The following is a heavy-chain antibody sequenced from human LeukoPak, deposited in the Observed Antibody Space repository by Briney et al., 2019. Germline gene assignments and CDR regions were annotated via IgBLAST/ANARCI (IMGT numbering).Heavy chain of an antibody. Sequence: GESLKISCKGFGYSFTSYWIGWVRQMPGKGLEWMGIIYPGDSDTRYSPSFQGQVTISADKSISTAYLQWSSLKASDTAMYYCAREGFSSSWSFDYWGQGTLVTVSS. D-gene: IGHD6-13*01. CDR1: GYSFTSYW. CDR3: AREGFSSSWSFDY. J-gene: IGHJ4*02. CDR2: IYPGDSDT. V-gene: IGHV5-51*01.